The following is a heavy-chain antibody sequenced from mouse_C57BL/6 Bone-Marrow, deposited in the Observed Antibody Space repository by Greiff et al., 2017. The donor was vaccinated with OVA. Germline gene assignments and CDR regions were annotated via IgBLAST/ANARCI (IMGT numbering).Heavy chain of an antibody. Sequence: QVQLQQSGAELVRPGASVKLSCKASGYTFTDYYINWVKQRPGQGLEWIARIYPGSGNTYYNEKFKGKATLTAEKSSSTAYMQLSSLTSEDSAIYYCARDIPFAYWGQGTLVTVSA. V-gene: IGHV1-76*01. CDR2: IYPGSGNT. J-gene: IGHJ3*01. CDR1: GYTFTDYY. CDR3: ARDIPFAY.